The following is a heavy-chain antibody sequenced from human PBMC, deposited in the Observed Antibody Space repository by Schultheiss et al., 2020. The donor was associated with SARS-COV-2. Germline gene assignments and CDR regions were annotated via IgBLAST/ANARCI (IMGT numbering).Heavy chain of an antibody. J-gene: IGHJ6*02. CDR1: GFTFSSYG. CDR3: ARDHYDSSGYYFYSYYYGMDV. Sequence: GESLKISCAASGFTFSSYGMHWVRQAPGKGLEWVSYISSSSSTIYYADSVKGRFTISRDNAKNSLYLQMNSLRAEDTAVYYCARDHYDSSGYYFYSYYYGMDVWGQGTTVTVSS. V-gene: IGHV3-48*01. CDR2: ISSSSSTI. D-gene: IGHD3-22*01.